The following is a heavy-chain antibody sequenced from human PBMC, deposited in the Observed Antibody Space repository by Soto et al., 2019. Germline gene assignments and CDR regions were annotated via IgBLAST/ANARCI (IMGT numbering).Heavy chain of an antibody. CDR2: IIPIFGTA. D-gene: IGHD1-26*01. J-gene: IGHJ6*02. CDR3: ARTTRGGLQSSHPPYYYSYSGMDV. Sequence: QVQLVQSGAEVKKPGSSVKVSCKASGGTFSSYAISWVRQAPGQGLEWMGGIIPIFGTANYAQKFQGRVTITADEPTSTAWRERSSLRSKATAVYYCARTTRGGLQSSHPPYYYSYSGMDVWGQGTTVTASS. V-gene: IGHV1-69*01. CDR1: GGTFSSYA.